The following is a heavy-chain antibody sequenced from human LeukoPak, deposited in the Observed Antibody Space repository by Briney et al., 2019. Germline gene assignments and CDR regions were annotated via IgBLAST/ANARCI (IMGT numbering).Heavy chain of an antibody. CDR3: AKLTVGSGSYCNALDY. CDR2: ISYDGSNK. V-gene: IGHV3-30*18. Sequence: GRSLRLSCAASGFTFSSYGMHWVRQAPGKGLEWVAVISYDGSNKYYADSVKGRFTISRDNSKNTLYLQMNSLRAEDTAVYYCAKLTVGSGSYCNALDYWGQGTLVTVSS. J-gene: IGHJ4*02. D-gene: IGHD3-10*01. CDR1: GFTFSSYG.